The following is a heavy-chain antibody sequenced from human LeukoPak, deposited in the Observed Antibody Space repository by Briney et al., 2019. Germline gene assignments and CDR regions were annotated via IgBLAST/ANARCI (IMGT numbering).Heavy chain of an antibody. Sequence: LTGGSLRLSCAASGFTFSSYAMSWVRQAPGKGLEWVSAISGSGGSTYYADSVKGRFTISRDNSKNTLYLQMNSLRAEDTAVYYCASPPWYGSVPDYFDHWGQGTLVTVSS. D-gene: IGHD6-13*01. V-gene: IGHV3-23*01. CDR2: ISGSGGST. J-gene: IGHJ4*02. CDR1: GFTFSSYA. CDR3: ASPPWYGSVPDYFDH.